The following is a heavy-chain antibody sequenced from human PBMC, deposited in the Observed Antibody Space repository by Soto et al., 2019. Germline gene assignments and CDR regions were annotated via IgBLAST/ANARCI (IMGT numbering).Heavy chain of an antibody. V-gene: IGHV4-61*01. CDR2: IYYNGST. J-gene: IGHJ4*02. D-gene: IGHD1-26*01. Sequence: SETLSLTCTVSGGSVSSGSFYWSWIRQPPGKGLEWIGNIYYNGSTNYNPSLKSRVTISVDTSKNQFPLMLSSVTAADTAVYYCATFGIVGASSFDYWGQGTLVTVSS. CDR1: GGSVSSGSFY. CDR3: ATFGIVGASSFDY.